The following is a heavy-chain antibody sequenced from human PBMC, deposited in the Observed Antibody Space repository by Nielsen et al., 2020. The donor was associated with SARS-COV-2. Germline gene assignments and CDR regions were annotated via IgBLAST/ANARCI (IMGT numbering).Heavy chain of an antibody. CDR2: IHHSGST. CDR1: GGSFIGYY. V-gene: IGHV4-34*01. J-gene: IGHJ5*01. Sequence: SETLSLTCAVYGGSFIGYYWRWIRQPPGKGLEWIGEIHHSGSTNYNPSLKSRVTISVNTSKNQFSLKLSSVTAADTAVYYCARRSSGWYWFDPWGQGTLVTVSS. D-gene: IGHD6-19*01. CDR3: ARRSSGWYWFDP.